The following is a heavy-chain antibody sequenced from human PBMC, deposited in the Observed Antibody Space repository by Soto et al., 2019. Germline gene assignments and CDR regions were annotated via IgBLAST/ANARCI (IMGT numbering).Heavy chain of an antibody. Sequence: SETLSLTCTVSGGSISSGDYYWSWIRQPPGKGLEWIGYIYYSGSTYYNPSLKSRVTISVDTSKNQFSLKLSSVTAADTAVYYCASTNNPHSSGSQWDYWGQGTLVTVSS. CDR1: GGSISSGDYY. V-gene: IGHV4-30-4*01. D-gene: IGHD3-22*01. CDR2: IYYSGST. CDR3: ASTNNPHSSGSQWDY. J-gene: IGHJ4*02.